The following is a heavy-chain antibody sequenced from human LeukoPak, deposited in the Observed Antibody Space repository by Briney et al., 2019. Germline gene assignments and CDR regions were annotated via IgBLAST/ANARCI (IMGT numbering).Heavy chain of an antibody. D-gene: IGHD5-24*01. CDR1: GFTFSSYA. CDR2: ISGSGAGT. J-gene: IGHJ4*02. V-gene: IGHV3-23*01. CDR3: VREARESGGFDY. Sequence: GGSLRLSCAASGFTFSSYAMSWVRQAPGKGLEWVSTISGSGAGTYYVDSVKGRFTISRDNSKNTLYLQMNSLRAEDTAVYYCVREARESGGFDYWGQGTLVTVSS.